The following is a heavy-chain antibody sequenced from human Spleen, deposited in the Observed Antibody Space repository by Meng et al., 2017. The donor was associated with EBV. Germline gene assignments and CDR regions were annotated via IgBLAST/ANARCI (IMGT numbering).Heavy chain of an antibody. CDR1: GYTFISYA. D-gene: IGHD5-12*01. J-gene: IGHJ4*02. CDR2: INTNTGNP. Sequence: QGQMVQFGSGLGKPGALVKVSCKPAGYTFISYAMSWLRQAPGQGLEWMGWINTNTGNPTYAQGFTGRFVFSLDTSVSTAYLQISSLKAEDTAVYYCAKTGGGYSGYYYFDYWGQGTLVTVSS. CDR3: AKTGGGYSGYYYFDY. V-gene: IGHV7-4-1*02.